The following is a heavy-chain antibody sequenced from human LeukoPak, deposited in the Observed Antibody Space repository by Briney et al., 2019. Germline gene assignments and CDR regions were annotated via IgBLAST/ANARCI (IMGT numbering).Heavy chain of an antibody. J-gene: IGHJ3*02. V-gene: IGHV3-23*01. CDR3: ARDFCSGGSSSPDAFDI. CDR1: GFXFSSYA. Sequence: PGGSLRLSCAASGFXFSSYAMSWVRQAPGTGLEWVSAIGGRGGSTYYADSVKGRFTISRDNFKSTLYLQMNSLGAEDPAVYHCARDFCSGGSSSPDAFDIWGQGTTVTVSS. D-gene: IGHD2-15*01. CDR2: IGGRGGST.